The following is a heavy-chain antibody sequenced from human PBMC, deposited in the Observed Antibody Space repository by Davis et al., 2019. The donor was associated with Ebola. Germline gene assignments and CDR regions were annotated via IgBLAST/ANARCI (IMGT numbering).Heavy chain of an antibody. Sequence: AASVKVSCKASGYTFSSNYMHWVRQAPGQGLEWMGRINPNTGGTNYAQKFQGRVTMTRDTSISTAYMELSRLRSDDTAVYYCARIYTRSDPWGQGTLVTVSS. V-gene: IGHV1-2*06. CDR1: GYTFSSNY. D-gene: IGHD2-2*01. J-gene: IGHJ5*01. CDR2: INPNTGGT. CDR3: ARIYTRSDP.